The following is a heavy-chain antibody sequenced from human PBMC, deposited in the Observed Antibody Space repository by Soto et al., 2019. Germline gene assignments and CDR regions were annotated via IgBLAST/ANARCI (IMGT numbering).Heavy chain of an antibody. CDR1: GFTFSSYG. D-gene: IGHD6-13*01. Sequence: QVQLVESGGGVVQPGRSLRLSCAASGFTFSSYGMHWVRQAPGKGLEWVAVIWYDGSNKYYADSVKGRFTISRDNSKNTLYLQMNRRRAEDTAVDSCAREAFQQPFFDYWGQGTLVTVSS. CDR2: IWYDGSNK. CDR3: AREAFQQPFFDY. V-gene: IGHV3-33*01. J-gene: IGHJ4*02.